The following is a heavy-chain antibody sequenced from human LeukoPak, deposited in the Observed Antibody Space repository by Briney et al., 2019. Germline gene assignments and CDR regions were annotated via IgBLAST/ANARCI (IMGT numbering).Heavy chain of an antibody. CDR3: ARHRRDGYNNTYFDY. CDR2: IYYSGST. V-gene: IGHV4-59*08. Sequence: SETLSLTCTVSGGSISSYYWSWIRQPPGKGLEWIGYIYYSGSTNHNPSLKSRVTISVDTSKNQFSLKLSSVTAADTAVYYCARHRRDGYNNTYFDYWGQGTLVTVSS. D-gene: IGHD4-4*01. CDR1: GGSISSYY. J-gene: IGHJ4*02.